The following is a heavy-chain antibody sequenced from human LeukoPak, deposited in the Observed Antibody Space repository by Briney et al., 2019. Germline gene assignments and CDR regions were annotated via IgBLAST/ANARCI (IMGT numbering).Heavy chain of an antibody. CDR2: IRYDGSNK. V-gene: IGHV3-30*02. CDR1: GFTFSSYG. CDR3: AKDSVPPGIAVPGGDFEY. D-gene: IGHD6-19*01. J-gene: IGHJ4*02. Sequence: GGSLRLSCAASGFTFSSYGMHWVRQAPGKGLEWVAFIRYDGSNKYYADSVKGRFTISRDNSKNTLYLQMNSLRAEDTAVYYCAKDSVPPGIAVPGGDFEYWGQGTLVTVSS.